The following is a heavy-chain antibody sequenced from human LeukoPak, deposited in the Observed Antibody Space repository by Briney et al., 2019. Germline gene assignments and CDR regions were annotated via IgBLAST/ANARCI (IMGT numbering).Heavy chain of an antibody. Sequence: SDTLSLTCTVSGGSISNDYLNWIRQPAGKGLEWIGRLSTSGSTNYNPSLKSRVTMSVDTSKSQFSLRLTSVTAADTAVYFCARGQYNIYLYGTTNWFDPWGQGTLVAVSS. V-gene: IGHV4-4*07. CDR1: GGSISNDY. J-gene: IGHJ5*02. CDR2: LSTSGST. D-gene: IGHD1-14*01. CDR3: ARGQYNIYLYGTTNWFDP.